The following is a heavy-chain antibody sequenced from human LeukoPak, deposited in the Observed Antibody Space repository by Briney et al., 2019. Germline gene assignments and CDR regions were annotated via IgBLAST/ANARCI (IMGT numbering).Heavy chain of an antibody. V-gene: IGHV3-23*01. Sequence: PGGSLRLSCAASGFTFSSYAMSWVRQAPGKGLEWVSAISGSGGSTYYADSVKGRFTIPRDNSKNTLYLQMNSLRAEDTAVYYCAKDSLYYYGSGRFGPWFDPWGQGTLVTVSS. CDR1: GFTFSSYA. D-gene: IGHD3-10*01. CDR3: AKDSLYYYGSGRFGPWFDP. J-gene: IGHJ5*02. CDR2: ISGSGGST.